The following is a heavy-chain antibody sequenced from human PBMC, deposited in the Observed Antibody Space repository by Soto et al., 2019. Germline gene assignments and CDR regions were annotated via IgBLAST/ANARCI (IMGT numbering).Heavy chain of an antibody. CDR1: GFTFSSYS. CDR2: ISSSSSYI. CDR3: ARAGYSCRGENYYGMDV. J-gene: IGHJ6*02. Sequence: LRLSCAASGFTFSSYSMNWVRQAPGKGLEWVSSISSSSSYIYYADSVKGRFTISRDNAKNSLYLQMNSLRAEDTAVYYCARAGYSCRGENYYGMDVWGQGTTVTVSS. V-gene: IGHV3-21*01. D-gene: IGHD6-13*01.